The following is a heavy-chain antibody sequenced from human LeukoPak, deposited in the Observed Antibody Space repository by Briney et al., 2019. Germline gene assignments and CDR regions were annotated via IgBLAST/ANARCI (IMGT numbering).Heavy chain of an antibody. V-gene: IGHV4-59*01. CDR3: ARGSLSGSWFDP. Sequence: SETLSLTCTVSGGSISSYYWSWIRQPPGKGLEWIGYIYYSGSTNYNPSLKSRVTISVDTSKNQFSLKLSSVTAADTAVYYCARGSLSGSWFDPWGQGTLVTVSS. J-gene: IGHJ5*02. CDR2: IYYSGST. D-gene: IGHD1-26*01. CDR1: GGSISSYY.